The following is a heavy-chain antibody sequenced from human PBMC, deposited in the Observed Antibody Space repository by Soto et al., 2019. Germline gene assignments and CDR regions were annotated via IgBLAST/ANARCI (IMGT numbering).Heavy chain of an antibody. V-gene: IGHV4-61*08. CDR3: SRGGHYYHSMN. J-gene: IGHJ4*02. D-gene: IGHD3-22*01. CDR1: GDSVSGGGYY. CDR2: ISFTGDT. Sequence: QVQLQESGPGLVKPSETLSLICTVSGDSVSGGGYYWIWIRQPPGKGLEWIGSISFTGDTTYNPALRSRVTIAMHTSKNQFSLKLTSATAADTARYYCSRGGHYYHSMNWGTGTLVTVSS.